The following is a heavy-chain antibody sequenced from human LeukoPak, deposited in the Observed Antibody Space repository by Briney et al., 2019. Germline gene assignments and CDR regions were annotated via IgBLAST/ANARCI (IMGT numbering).Heavy chain of an antibody. V-gene: IGHV3-33*08. Sequence: GGSLRLSCAASGFTVSNNYMSWVRQAPGKGLEWVAAISYDGSNQYYTDSVKGRFTISRDKSQNTLHLQMNSLRVEDTAVYYCARDIWDSSWYYFDCWGQGTLVTVSS. CDR2: ISYDGSNQ. J-gene: IGHJ4*02. CDR3: ARDIWDSSWYYFDC. D-gene: IGHD2-2*01. CDR1: GFTVSNNY.